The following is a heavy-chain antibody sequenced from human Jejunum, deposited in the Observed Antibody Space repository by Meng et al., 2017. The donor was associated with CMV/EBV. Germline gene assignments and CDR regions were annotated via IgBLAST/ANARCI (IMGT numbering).Heavy chain of an antibody. CDR2: IEYDGTNK. J-gene: IGHJ4*02. CDR3: AKDLRYYFKNPIDY. Sequence: GFTFRNYGLPWVRQAPGKGLAWVSFIEYDGTNKYYADSVQGRFTISRDNSRNTVFLQMNSPRAEDTAMYYCAKDLRYYFKNPIDYWGQGTLVTVSS. CDR1: GFTFRNYG. V-gene: IGHV3-30*02. D-gene: IGHD2/OR15-2a*01.